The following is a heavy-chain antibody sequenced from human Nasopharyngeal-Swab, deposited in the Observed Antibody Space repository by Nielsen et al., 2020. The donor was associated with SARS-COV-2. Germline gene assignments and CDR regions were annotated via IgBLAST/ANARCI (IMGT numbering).Heavy chain of an antibody. V-gene: IGHV3-30-3*01. CDR3: ARGGFRSTIVVPAALSGY. D-gene: IGHD2-2*01. CDR2: ISYDGSNT. Sequence: GGALRLSCEASGFTFSSYAMHRVRQAPGKGLEWVAVISYDGSNTYYADSVKGRFTISRDNSKNTLYVQMNSLRAEDTAVYYCARGGFRSTIVVPAALSGYWGQGTLVTVSS. CDR1: GFTFSSYA. J-gene: IGHJ4*02.